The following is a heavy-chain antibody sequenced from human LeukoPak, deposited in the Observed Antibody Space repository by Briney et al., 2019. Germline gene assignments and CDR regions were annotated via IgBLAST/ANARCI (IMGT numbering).Heavy chain of an antibody. CDR2: IHYSGST. V-gene: IGHV4-4*02. CDR1: GFTFSSYW. J-gene: IGHJ5*02. D-gene: IGHD6-19*01. Sequence: GSLRLSCAASGFTFSSYWMHWVRQAPGKGLEWIGSIHYSGSTNYNPSLKSRVTISVDTSKNQFSLKLSSVTAADTAVYYCARHGGWDNWFDPWGQGTLVTVSS. CDR3: ARHGGWDNWFDP.